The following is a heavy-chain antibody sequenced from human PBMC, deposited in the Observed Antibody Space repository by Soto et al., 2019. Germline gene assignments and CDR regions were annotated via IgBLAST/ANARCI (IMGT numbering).Heavy chain of an antibody. J-gene: IGHJ3*02. V-gene: IGHV3-21*01. CDR2: ISSSSSYI. Sequence: EVQLVESGGGLVKPGGSLRLSCAASGFTFSSYSMNWVRQAPGKGLEWVSSISSSSSYIYYADSVKGRFTISRDNAKNSLYLQMNSLRAEDTAVYYCARVSLIAVMAFDIWGQGTMVTVSS. D-gene: IGHD6-19*01. CDR3: ARVSLIAVMAFDI. CDR1: GFTFSSYS.